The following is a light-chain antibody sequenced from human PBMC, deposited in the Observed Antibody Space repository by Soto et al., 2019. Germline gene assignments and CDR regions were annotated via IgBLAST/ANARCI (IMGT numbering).Light chain of an antibody. CDR3: HQYGTSPQT. CDR2: AAS. Sequence: EMVLTQSPGTLSLSPGERATLSCRASQSVTSSYLAWYQQKPGQAPRLLIYAASSRASAIPDRFSGSGSGTDFTLTISRLEPEDFAVYYCHQYGTSPQTFGQGTKVDIK. V-gene: IGKV3-20*01. J-gene: IGKJ1*01. CDR1: QSVTSSY.